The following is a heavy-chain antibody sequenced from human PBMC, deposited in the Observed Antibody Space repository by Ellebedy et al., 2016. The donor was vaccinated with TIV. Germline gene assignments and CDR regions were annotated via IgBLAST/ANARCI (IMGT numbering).Heavy chain of an antibody. J-gene: IGHJ4*02. V-gene: IGHV3-74*01. Sequence: GESLKISCAASGFTFTSYWMHWVRQAPGKGLVWVSRINSDGSTTHYADSVKGRFTISRDNAKNTLSLQRNSLRAEDTAVYYCARGDRPGTSKVVDVWGQGTLVTVSS. D-gene: IGHD1-7*01. CDR2: INSDGSTT. CDR1: GFTFTSYW. CDR3: ARGDRPGTSKVVDV.